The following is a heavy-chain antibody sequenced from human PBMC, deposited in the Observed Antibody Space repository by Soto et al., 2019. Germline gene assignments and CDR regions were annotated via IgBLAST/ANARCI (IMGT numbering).Heavy chain of an antibody. V-gene: IGHV4-30-4*01. CDR2: IYKSATT. D-gene: IGHD7-27*01. Sequence: SETLSLTCSVSGDSITNLDYFWAWIRQPPGQALEYIGYIYKSATTYYNPSFESRVAISVDTSKSQFSLNVTSVTAADTAVYFCARGRYCLTGRCFPNWFDSWGQGALVTVSS. J-gene: IGHJ5*01. CDR3: ARGRYCLTGRCFPNWFDS. CDR1: GDSITNLDYF.